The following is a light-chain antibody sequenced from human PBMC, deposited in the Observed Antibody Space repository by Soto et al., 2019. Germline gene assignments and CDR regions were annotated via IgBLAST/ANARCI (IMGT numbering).Light chain of an antibody. J-gene: IGLJ1*01. CDR3: SSYTSSITYV. CDR2: DVS. V-gene: IGLV2-14*01. CDR1: SSYVGAYNY. Sequence: QSVLTQPAYVSGSPGQWITISCTGASSYVGAYNYVSWYQQHPGKAPKLMIYDVSSRPSGVSNRFSGSKSGNTASLTISGLQAEDEADYYCSSYTSSITYVFGTGTKVTVL.